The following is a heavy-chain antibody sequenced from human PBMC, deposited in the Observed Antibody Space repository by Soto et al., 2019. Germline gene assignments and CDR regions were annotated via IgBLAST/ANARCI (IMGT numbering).Heavy chain of an antibody. CDR3: AHRHYDFWSGYYDFDY. V-gene: IGHV2-5*01. J-gene: IGHJ4*02. Sequence: ESGPTLVNPTQTLTLTCTFSGFSLSTSGVGVGWIRQPPGKALEWLALIYWNDDKRYSPSLKSRLTITKDTSKNQVVLTMTNMDPVDTATYYCAHRHYDFWSGYYDFDYWGQGTLVTVSS. CDR2: IYWNDDK. D-gene: IGHD3-3*01. CDR1: GFSLSTSGVG.